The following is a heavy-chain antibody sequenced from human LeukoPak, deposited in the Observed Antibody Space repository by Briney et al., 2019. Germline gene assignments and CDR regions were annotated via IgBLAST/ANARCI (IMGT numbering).Heavy chain of an antibody. CDR2: IYTSGST. D-gene: IGHD3-22*01. Sequence: SETLSLTCTVSGGSISSYYWSWIRQPAGKGLEWIGRIYTSGSTNHNPSLKSRVTMSVDTSKNQFSLKLSSVTTADTAVYYCARDLGYYDSSGYYEDWGQGTLVTVSS. CDR3: ARDLGYYDSSGYYED. V-gene: IGHV4-4*07. J-gene: IGHJ4*02. CDR1: GGSISSYY.